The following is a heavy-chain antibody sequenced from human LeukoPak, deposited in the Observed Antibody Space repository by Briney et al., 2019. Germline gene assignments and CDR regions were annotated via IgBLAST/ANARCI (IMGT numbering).Heavy chain of an antibody. Sequence: GRSLRLSCAASGFTFRSYAMSWVRQAPGKGLEWVSAISGRGDITYYADSVKGRFTISRDNSKNTLYLQMNSLTAEDTAVYYCAKDVGGSYYYYFDYWGQGTLVTVSS. D-gene: IGHD1-26*01. V-gene: IGHV3-23*01. CDR3: AKDVGGSYYYYFDY. CDR1: GFTFRSYA. CDR2: ISGRGDIT. J-gene: IGHJ4*02.